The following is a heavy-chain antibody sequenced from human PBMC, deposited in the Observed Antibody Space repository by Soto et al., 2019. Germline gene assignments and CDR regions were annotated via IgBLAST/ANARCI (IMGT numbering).Heavy chain of an antibody. Sequence: SLTCTVSGGSISSYYWSWIRQPPGKGLEWIGYIYYSGSTNYNPSLKSRVTISVDTSKNQFSLKLSSVTAADTAVYYCARQPFESRDYFAYWGQGTLVTVSS. CDR2: IYYSGST. V-gene: IGHV4-59*08. D-gene: IGHD2-21*01. CDR1: GGSISSYY. CDR3: ARQPFESRDYFAY. J-gene: IGHJ4*02.